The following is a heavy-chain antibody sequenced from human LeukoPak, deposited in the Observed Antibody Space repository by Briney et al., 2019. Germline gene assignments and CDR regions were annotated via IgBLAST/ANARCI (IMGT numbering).Heavy chain of an antibody. J-gene: IGHJ6*03. V-gene: IGHV4-59*08. Sequence: SDTLSLTCTVSGGSISGYLWSWVRQPPGKGLEWIGHIYYTGSTNSNPSLKSRVTMSVDTSKNQFSLKLSSVTAADTAVYYCARGGSGWNYYYYYMDVWGKGTTVTISS. CDR3: ARGGSGWNYYYYYMDV. D-gene: IGHD6-19*01. CDR2: IYYTGST. CDR1: GGSISGYL.